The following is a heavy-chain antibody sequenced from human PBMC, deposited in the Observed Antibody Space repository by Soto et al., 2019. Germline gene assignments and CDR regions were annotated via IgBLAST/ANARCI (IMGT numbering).Heavy chain of an antibody. CDR2: INPNSGGT. J-gene: IGHJ4*02. CDR3: ARGRDIVSPGN. D-gene: IGHD2-15*01. CDR1: GYTFTGYQ. V-gene: IGHV1-2*02. Sequence: QVQLVQSGAEVKKPGASVKVSCKASGYTFTGYQMHWVRQAPGQGLEWMGWINPNSGGTNNAKKFPGRGNHDRETAIPTTHMEINRMTTDGQGGDYCARGRDIVSPGNWGQGTLVSVSS.